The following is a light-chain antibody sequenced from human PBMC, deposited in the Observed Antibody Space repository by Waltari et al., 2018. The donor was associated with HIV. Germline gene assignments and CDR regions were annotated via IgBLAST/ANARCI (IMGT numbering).Light chain of an antibody. CDR1: SSDVGSSNY. Sequence: QSALTQPPSASGFPGQSVTISCTGTSSDVGSSNYVAWYQQSPGKAPKLLIYEITKRPSGVPDRFSGSKSGNTASLTGSGLQAEDEADYYCSSSAGGDTLVFGGGTKLTVL. V-gene: IGLV2-8*01. CDR2: EIT. J-gene: IGLJ3*02. CDR3: SSSAGGDTLV.